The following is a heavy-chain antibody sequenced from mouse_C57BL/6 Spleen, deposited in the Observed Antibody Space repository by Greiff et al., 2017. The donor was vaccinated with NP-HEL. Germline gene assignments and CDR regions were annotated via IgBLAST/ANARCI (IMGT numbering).Heavy chain of an antibody. Sequence: EVQLVESGGGLVKPGGSLKLSCAASGFTFSDYGMHWVRQAPEKGLEWVAYISSGSSTIYYADTVKGRFTISRDNAKNTMFLQMTRLRSEDTAMYYCARAPGGRYDMDYWGQGTSVTVSS. V-gene: IGHV5-17*01. CDR3: ARAPGGRYDMDY. CDR1: GFTFSDYG. D-gene: IGHD3-3*01. CDR2: ISSGSSTI. J-gene: IGHJ4*01.